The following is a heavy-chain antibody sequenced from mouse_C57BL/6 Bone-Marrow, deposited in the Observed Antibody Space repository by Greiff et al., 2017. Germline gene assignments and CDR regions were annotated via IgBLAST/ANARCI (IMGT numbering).Heavy chain of an antibody. CDR1: GYTFTSYW. Sequence: QVQLQQSGAELVRPGSSVKLSCKASGYTFTSYWMHWVKQRPIQGLEWIGNIDPSDSETHYNQKFKDKATLTVDKSSSTAYMQLSSLTSEDSAVXYCARGDFDYYGSSWAMDYWGQGTSVTVSS. V-gene: IGHV1-52*01. CDR2: IDPSDSET. CDR3: ARGDFDYYGSSWAMDY. D-gene: IGHD1-1*01. J-gene: IGHJ4*01.